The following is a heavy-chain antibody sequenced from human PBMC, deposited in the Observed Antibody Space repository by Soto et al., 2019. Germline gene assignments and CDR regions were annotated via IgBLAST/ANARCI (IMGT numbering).Heavy chain of an antibody. CDR2: INSDGSST. CDR3: ARSNPTPGAREQWLVHYYYYYGMDV. CDR1: GFTFSSYW. D-gene: IGHD6-19*01. J-gene: IGHJ6*02. Sequence: GGSLRLSCAASGFTFSSYWMHWVRQAPGKGLVWVSRINSDGSSTSYADSVKGRFTISRDNAKNTLYLQMNSLRAEDTAVYYCARSNPTPGAREQWLVHYYYYYGMDVWGQGTTVTVSS. V-gene: IGHV3-74*01.